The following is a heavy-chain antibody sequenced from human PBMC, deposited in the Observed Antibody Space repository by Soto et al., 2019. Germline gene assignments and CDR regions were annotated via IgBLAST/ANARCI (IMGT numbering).Heavy chain of an antibody. CDR1: GFPFTTVW. CDR2: VKTKAEGATT. J-gene: IGHJ4*02. Sequence: GGSMRLSCVASGFPFTTVWMNWVRQAPGKGPEWLGRVKTKAEGATTDYAAPAKGRFTILRDDSINTVYLQMTSLRIEDTALYYCTSRIRTTNDNWGQGTLVTV. V-gene: IGHV3-15*07. D-gene: IGHD1-1*01. CDR3: TSRIRTTNDN.